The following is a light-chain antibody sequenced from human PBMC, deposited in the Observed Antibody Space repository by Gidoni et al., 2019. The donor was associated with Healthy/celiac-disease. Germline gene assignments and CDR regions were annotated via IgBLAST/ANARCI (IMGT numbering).Light chain of an antibody. J-gene: IGKJ4*01. Sequence: DIQRTESPSSLSASVGDRVTITCRASQGISNYLAWFQQKPVKAPKSLIYAASSLQSGVTSQFLGLASWPDFTLIISRLHPEDFATYYCQQYNSFPLTFGGGTKVEI. V-gene: IGKV1-16*02. CDR2: AAS. CDR3: QQYNSFPLT. CDR1: QGISNY.